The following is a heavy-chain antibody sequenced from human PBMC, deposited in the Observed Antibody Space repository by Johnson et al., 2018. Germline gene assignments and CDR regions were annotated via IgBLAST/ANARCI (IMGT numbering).Heavy chain of an antibody. CDR3: ASLKLLWFAVDV. CDR2: VSYGGNT. V-gene: IGHV4-39*01. Sequence: QVQLQESGPGLVKPSETLSLTCAVSSDSISSTSYYWGWIRQTPGKGLEWIGTVSYGGNTYYSPSLKSRVSISVDMSKKQLSLNLTAVTAADTAVYYCASLKLLWFAVDVWGQGTTVTVSS. J-gene: IGHJ6*02. CDR1: SDSISSTSYY. D-gene: IGHD3-10*01.